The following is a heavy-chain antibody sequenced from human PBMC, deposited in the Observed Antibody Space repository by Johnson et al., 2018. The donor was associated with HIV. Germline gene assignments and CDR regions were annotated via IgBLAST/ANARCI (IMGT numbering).Heavy chain of an antibody. CDR3: AKDSLTPSYYDYVWGSYRAFDI. CDR2: IYSGGST. V-gene: IGHV3-66*02. CDR1: GFTVSSNY. Sequence: EVQLVESGGGVVQPGRSLRLSCAASGFTVSSNYMSWVRQAPGKGLEWVSVIYSGGSTYYADSVKGRFTISRDNSKNTLSLHMNSLRADDTAVYYCAKDSLTPSYYDYVWGSYRAFDIWGQGTMVTVSS. J-gene: IGHJ3*02. D-gene: IGHD3-16*01.